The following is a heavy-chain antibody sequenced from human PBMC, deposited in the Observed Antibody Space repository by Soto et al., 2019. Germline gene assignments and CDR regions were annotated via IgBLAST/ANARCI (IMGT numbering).Heavy chain of an antibody. D-gene: IGHD5-18*01. CDR1: GYSFTTYW. J-gene: IGHJ4*02. CDR3: TGREDSYGYFDS. Sequence: GESLKISCKGFGYSFTTYWIAWVRQMPGKGLEWMGIIYPGDSDTRESPSFQGDVTISADKSINTAYLHWSSLRASDTAIYYCTGREDSYGYFDSWGQGTLVNVSS. V-gene: IGHV5-51*01. CDR2: IYPGDSDT.